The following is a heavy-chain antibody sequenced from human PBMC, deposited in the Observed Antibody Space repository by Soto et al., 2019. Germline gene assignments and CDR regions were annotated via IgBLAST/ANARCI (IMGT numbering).Heavy chain of an antibody. V-gene: IGHV3-64*01. CDR3: ARVKSGDYYVDY. Sequence: EVQLVESGGGLVQPGGSLRLSCAASGFTFSSYAMYWVRQAPGKGLEYVSAITSNGGSTYYANSVKGRFTISRDNSKNTVYLQMGSMRAEDMAVYFCARVKSGDYYVDYWGQGTLVTVSS. CDR1: GFTFSSYA. J-gene: IGHJ4*02. D-gene: IGHD1-26*01. CDR2: ITSNGGST.